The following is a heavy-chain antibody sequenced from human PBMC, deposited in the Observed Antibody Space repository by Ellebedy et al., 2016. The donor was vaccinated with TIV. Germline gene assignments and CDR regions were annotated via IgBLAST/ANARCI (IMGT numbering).Heavy chain of an antibody. Sequence: GESLKISCKGSGYSFTIYWISWVRQMPGKGLEWMGRIDPNDSYASYSPSFQGHVTMSADKSINTAYLQWSSLKAADSAIYYCARTRSGYDNFDYWGQGTLVTVSS. CDR3: ARTRSGYDNFDY. D-gene: IGHD5-12*01. J-gene: IGHJ4*02. CDR1: GYSFTIYW. V-gene: IGHV5-10-1*01. CDR2: IDPNDSYA.